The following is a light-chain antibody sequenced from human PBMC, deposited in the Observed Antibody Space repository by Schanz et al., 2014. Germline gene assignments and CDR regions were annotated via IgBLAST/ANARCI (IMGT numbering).Light chain of an antibody. CDR2: DVS. V-gene: IGLV2-11*01. CDR3: CSYVDSYTWV. Sequence: QSALTQPRSVSGSPGQSVTISCTGVSSDAGGFTYVSWYQQLPGKAPKLMIYDVSKRPSGVPARFSGSMSGNTASLTISVIQAEDEDDYHCCSYVDSYTWVFAGGTKLTVL. J-gene: IGLJ3*02. CDR1: SSDAGGFTY.